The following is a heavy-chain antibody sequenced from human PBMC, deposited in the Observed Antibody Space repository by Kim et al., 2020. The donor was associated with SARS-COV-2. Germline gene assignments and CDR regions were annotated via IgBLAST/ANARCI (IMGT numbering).Heavy chain of an antibody. CDR1: GGSISSGAYY. CDR2: IYRSGST. Sequence: SETLSLTCTVSGGSISSGAYYWNWIRQHPGQGLEWIGYIYRSGSTYYNPSLKSRATISVDTSKNQFSLTLSSVTAADTAVYYCARDLTPSTYAFDIWGQG. J-gene: IGHJ3*02. CDR3: ARDLTPSTYAFDI. V-gene: IGHV4-31*03.